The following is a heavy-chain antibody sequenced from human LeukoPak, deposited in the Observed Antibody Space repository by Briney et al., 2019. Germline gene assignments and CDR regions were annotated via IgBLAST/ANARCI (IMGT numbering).Heavy chain of an antibody. V-gene: IGHV6-1*01. CDR1: GDSVSSNSAA. CDR3: ARLHCTTSCYVDY. J-gene: IGHJ4*02. Sequence: SQTLSLTCAISGDSVSSNSAAWNWIRQSPSRGLEWLGRTYRRSKWSNDYAPSVKSRIIINPDTSENQFSLQLSSVTPEDTAVYYCARLHCTTSCYVDYWGQGTLVTVSS. CDR2: TYRRSKWSN. D-gene: IGHD2-2*01.